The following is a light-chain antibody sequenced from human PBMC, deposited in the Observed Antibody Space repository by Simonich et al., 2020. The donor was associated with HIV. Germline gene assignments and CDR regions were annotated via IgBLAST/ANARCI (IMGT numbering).Light chain of an antibody. CDR1: NIETKR. V-gene: IGLV3-21*03. CDR2: DDS. CDR3: QVWDSSSDHWV. J-gene: IGLJ3*02. Sequence: SYVLTQPPSVSVAPGKTARITCGGNNIETKRVHWYQQKPGQAPVLVVYDDSDRPSGIPERLSGSNSGNTATLTISRVEAGDEADYYCQVWDSSSDHWVFGGGTKLTVL.